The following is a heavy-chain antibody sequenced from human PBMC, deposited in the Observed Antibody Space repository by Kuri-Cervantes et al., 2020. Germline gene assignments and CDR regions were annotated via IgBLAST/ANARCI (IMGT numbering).Heavy chain of an antibody. J-gene: IGHJ4*02. CDR1: GFTFSSYA. CDR2: ISGSGGST. V-gene: IGHV3-23*01. D-gene: IGHD3-16*02. Sequence: GESLKISCAASGFTFSSYAMSWVRQAPGKGLEWVSAISGSGGSTYYADSVKGRFTISRDNAKNSLYLQMNSLRDEDTAVYYCARDSIEDYYDYVWGSYRYSELDYWGQGTLVTVSS. CDR3: ARDSIEDYYDYVWGSYRYSELDY.